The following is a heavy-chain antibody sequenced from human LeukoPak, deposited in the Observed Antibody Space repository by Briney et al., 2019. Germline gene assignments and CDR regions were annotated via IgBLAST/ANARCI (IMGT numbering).Heavy chain of an antibody. CDR2: ISWNSGSI. V-gene: IGHV3-9*01. J-gene: IGHJ4*02. CDR1: GFTFDDYA. CDR3: ARGWGYYFDY. D-gene: IGHD3-16*01. Sequence: GGSLRLSCAASGFTFDDYAMHWVRQAPGKGLEWVSGISWNSGSIGYADSVKGRFTISRDNAKNSLYLQMNSLRAEDTAVYYCARGWGYYFDYWGQGTLVTVSS.